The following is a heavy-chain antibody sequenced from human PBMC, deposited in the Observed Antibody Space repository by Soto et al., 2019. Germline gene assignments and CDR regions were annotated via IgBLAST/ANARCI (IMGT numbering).Heavy chain of an antibody. CDR1: GYTFTSYG. V-gene: IGHV1-18*01. D-gene: IGHD1-26*01. CDR2: ISAYNGNT. J-gene: IGHJ3*02. Sequence: QVQLVQSGAEVKKPGASVKVSCKASGYTFTSYGISWVRQAPGQGLEWMGWISAYNGNTNYAQKLQGRVTMTTDTSTSTAYMELRSLRSDDTAVYYYARHLHRGWDLLLYATDAFDIWGQGTMVTVSS. CDR3: ARHLHRGWDLLLYATDAFDI.